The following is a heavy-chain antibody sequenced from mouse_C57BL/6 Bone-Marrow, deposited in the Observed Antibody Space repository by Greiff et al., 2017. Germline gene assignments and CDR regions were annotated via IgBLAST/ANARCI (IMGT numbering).Heavy chain of an antibody. CDR1: GYTFTSYG. D-gene: IGHD1-1*01. J-gene: IGHJ4*01. V-gene: IGHV1-81*01. CDR3: ARTGYYGSRTGAMDC. Sequence: QVQLQQSGAELARPGASVKLSCKASGYTFTSYGISWVKQRTGQGLEWIGEIYPRSGNTYYNEKFKGKATLTADKSSSTAYMELRSLTSEDSAVYFCARTGYYGSRTGAMDCWGQGTSVTVAS. CDR2: IYPRSGNT.